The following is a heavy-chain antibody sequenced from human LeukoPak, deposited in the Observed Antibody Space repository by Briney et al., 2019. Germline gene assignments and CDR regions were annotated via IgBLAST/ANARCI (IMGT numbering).Heavy chain of an antibody. V-gene: IGHV4-59*01. Sequence: SETLSLTCTVSGGSTSSYHWSWIRQPPGKGLEWIGFIHYSGSSGYNPSLRSRVTMSVDTSKNQISLKLTSVTAADTAVYYCAKMDYGSENYYLDYWVQGTLVTVSS. J-gene: IGHJ4*02. CDR1: GGSTSSYH. CDR2: IHYSGSS. CDR3: AKMDYGSENYYLDY. D-gene: IGHD3-10*01.